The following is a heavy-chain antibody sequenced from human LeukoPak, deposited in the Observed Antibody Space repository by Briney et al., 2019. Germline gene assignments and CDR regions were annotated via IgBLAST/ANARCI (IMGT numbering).Heavy chain of an antibody. CDR1: ENTFTNYY. D-gene: IGHD2-2*01. V-gene: IGHV1-46*01. CDR2: INPNGDRT. Sequence: ASVKVSCKASENTFTNYYMHWVRQAPGQGLEWLGIINPNGDRTNYAQTFQGRVTMTRDTSTTTVYMELSSLRSEDTAVYYCARDLERQGSLVVPAAAPDYWGQGTLVTVSS. J-gene: IGHJ4*02. CDR3: ARDLERQGSLVVPAAAPDY.